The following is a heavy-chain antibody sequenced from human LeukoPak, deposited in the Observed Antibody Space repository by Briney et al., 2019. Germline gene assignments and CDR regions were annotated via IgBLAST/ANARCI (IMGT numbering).Heavy chain of an antibody. CDR2: ISYDGSNK. V-gene: IGHV3-30-3*01. CDR1: GFTFSSYA. D-gene: IGHD3-3*01. Sequence: GGSLRLSCAASGFTFSSYAMHWVRQAPGKGLEWVAVISYDGSNKYYADSVKGRFTISRDNSKNTLYLQMNSLRAEDTAVYHCARASLRFLEWLLFDYWGQGTLVTVSS. J-gene: IGHJ4*02. CDR3: ARASLRFLEWLLFDY.